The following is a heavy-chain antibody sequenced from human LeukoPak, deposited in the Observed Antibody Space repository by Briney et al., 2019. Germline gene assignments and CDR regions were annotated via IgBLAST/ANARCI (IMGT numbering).Heavy chain of an antibody. V-gene: IGHV4-38-2*02. Sequence: SETLSLTCTVSGYSISSGYYWGWIRQPPGKGLEWIGSIYHSGSTYYNPSLKSRVTISVDTSKNQFSLKLSSVTAADTAVYYCARDTRWGYCGGDCYSGFDPWGQGTLVTVSS. CDR2: IYHSGST. J-gene: IGHJ5*02. D-gene: IGHD2-21*02. CDR3: ARDTRWGYCGGDCYSGFDP. CDR1: GYSISSGYY.